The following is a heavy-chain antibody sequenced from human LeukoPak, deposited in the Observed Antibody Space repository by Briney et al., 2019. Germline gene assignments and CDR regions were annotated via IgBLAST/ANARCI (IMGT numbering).Heavy chain of an antibody. Sequence: ASVKVSCKASGYTFTSYGISWVRQAPGQGLEWMGWISAYNGNTNYAQKLQGRVTMTTDTSTSTAYMELRSLRSDDTALYYCARNKAPYCSGGSCYWYYFDYWGQGTLVTVSS. J-gene: IGHJ4*02. V-gene: IGHV1-18*01. CDR2: ISAYNGNT. CDR1: GYTFTSYG. D-gene: IGHD2-15*01. CDR3: ARNKAPYCSGGSCYWYYFDY.